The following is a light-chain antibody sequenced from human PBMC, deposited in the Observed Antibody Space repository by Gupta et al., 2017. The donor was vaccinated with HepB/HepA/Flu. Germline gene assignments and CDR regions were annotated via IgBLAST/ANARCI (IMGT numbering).Light chain of an antibody. V-gene: IGLV1-44*01. CDR1: NSNIGSHS. CDR2: DSN. J-gene: IGLJ3*02. CDR3: TSWDNNLNGWV. Sequence: QSVVTQSPSASGTPGQRVPLSCSGSNSNIGSHSVNWYQHFPGTAPKLVIFDSNLRPSGVPDRFSGSKSGTSASLAISGLQSEDEADYYCTSWDNNLNGWVFGGGTKLTVL.